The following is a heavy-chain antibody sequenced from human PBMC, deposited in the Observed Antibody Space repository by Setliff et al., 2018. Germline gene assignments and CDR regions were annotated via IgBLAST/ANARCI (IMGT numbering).Heavy chain of an antibody. D-gene: IGHD5-12*01. CDR1: GGTFSSYA. CDR2: IIPIFGTA. V-gene: IGHV1-69*13. J-gene: IGHJ4*02. Sequence: VASVKVSCKASGGTFSSYAISWVRQAPGQGLEWMGGIIPIFGTANYAQKFQGRVTITADESTSTAYMELSSLRSEDTAVYYCARSGWLREYYFDYWGQGTLVTVSS. CDR3: ARSGWLREYYFDY.